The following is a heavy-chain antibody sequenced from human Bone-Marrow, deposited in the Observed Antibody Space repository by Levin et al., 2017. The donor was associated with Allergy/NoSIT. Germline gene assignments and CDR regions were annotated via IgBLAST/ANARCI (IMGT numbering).Heavy chain of an antibody. D-gene: IGHD3-16*01. J-gene: IGHJ4*02. CDR2: MNPISTNT. Sequence: ASMKVSCKTSGYTFSSFDIIWVRQATGQGLEWMGWMNPISTNTGYSQKFRGRVTMTGDTSINTAYMELSSLSSEDTAIYYCARAFRGHLLSDNWGQGTLVTVSS. CDR3: ARAFRGHLLSDN. V-gene: IGHV1-8*01. CDR1: GYTFSSFD.